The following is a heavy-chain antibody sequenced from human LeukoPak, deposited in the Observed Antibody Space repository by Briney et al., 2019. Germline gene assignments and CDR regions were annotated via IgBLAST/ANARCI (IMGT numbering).Heavy chain of an antibody. Sequence: ASVKVSCKASGYTFTSYDINWVRQATGQGLEWMGWMNPNSGNTGYAQKFQGRVTMTRNTSISTAYMELSSLRSEDTAVYYCARGWAPDYCSSTSCYALHTPYYYYGMDVWGQGTTVTVSS. CDR2: MNPNSGNT. CDR1: GYTFTSYD. V-gene: IGHV1-8*01. D-gene: IGHD2-2*01. CDR3: ARGWAPDYCSSTSCYALHTPYYYYGMDV. J-gene: IGHJ6*02.